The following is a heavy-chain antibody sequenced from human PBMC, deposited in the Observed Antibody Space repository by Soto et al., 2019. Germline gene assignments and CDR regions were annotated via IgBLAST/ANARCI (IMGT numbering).Heavy chain of an antibody. CDR3: TTLPPRIVVRVTEIPT. CDR1: GGSVSSVFW. CDR2: IYHNGIT. D-gene: IGHD2-21*02. Sequence: SETLSLTCAVSGGSVSSVFWWAWVRQAPGKGLEWIGEIYHNGITNYNPSLKSRVSMSVDKSNNEFSLKMTSVTAADTAVYYCTTLPPRIVVRVTEIPTWGQGTLVTVSS. V-gene: IGHV4-4*02. J-gene: IGHJ5*02.